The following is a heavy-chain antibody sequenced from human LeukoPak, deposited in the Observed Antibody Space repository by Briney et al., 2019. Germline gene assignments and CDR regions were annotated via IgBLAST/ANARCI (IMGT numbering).Heavy chain of an antibody. V-gene: IGHV3-30*04. Sequence: PGGSLRLSCAASGFTFSSYAIHWVRQAPGKGLEWVAVISYDGSNKYYADSVKGRFTISRDNSKNTLYLQMNSLRAEDTAVYYCAREGYCSGGSCPDAFDIWGQGTMVTVSS. CDR2: ISYDGSNK. J-gene: IGHJ3*02. D-gene: IGHD2-15*01. CDR1: GFTFSSYA. CDR3: AREGYCSGGSCPDAFDI.